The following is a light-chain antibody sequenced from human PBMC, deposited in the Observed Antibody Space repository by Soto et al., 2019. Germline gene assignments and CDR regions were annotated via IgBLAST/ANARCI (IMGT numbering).Light chain of an antibody. CDR3: GTWDTSLRAVV. J-gene: IGLJ2*01. CDR1: SSNIENNY. Sequence: QSVLTQPPSVSAAPGQRVAISCSGSSSNIENNYVSWYQHLPGTAPKLLIYENNKRPSGIPDRFSGSKSGTSATLGITGLQAGDEADYHCGTWDTSLRAVVFGGGTKVTVL. V-gene: IGLV1-51*02. CDR2: ENN.